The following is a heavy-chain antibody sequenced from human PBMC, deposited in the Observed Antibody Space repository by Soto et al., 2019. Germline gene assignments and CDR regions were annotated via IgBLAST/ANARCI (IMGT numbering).Heavy chain of an antibody. CDR1: GGSFAGYY. V-gene: IGHV4-34*01. CDR2: INHSGST. CDR3: ARTNWIYYYGMDV. J-gene: IGHJ6*02. Sequence: SETLSLTCAVYGGSFAGYYWRGIRQPPGKGLEWIGEINHSGSTNYNPSLKSRVTISVDTSKNQFSLKLSSVTAADTAVYYCARTNWIYYYGMDVWGQGTTVTVSS. D-gene: IGHD1-20*01.